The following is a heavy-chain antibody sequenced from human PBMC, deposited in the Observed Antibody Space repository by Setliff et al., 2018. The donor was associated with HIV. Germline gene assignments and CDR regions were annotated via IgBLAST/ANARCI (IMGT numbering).Heavy chain of an antibody. J-gene: IGHJ5*02. CDR1: GGSVSGHY. CDR3: SNWNTTIDGDA. D-gene: IGHD5-18*01. CDR2: ITPSGAN. V-gene: IGHV4-34*01. Sequence: SETLSLTCAVYGGSVSGHYWGWFRQPPGKGLEWIGEITPSGANNYLPSLKSRVTMSLDTSKNQFSLKMTSVTAADTALYYCSNWNTTIDGDAWGQGTLVTVSS.